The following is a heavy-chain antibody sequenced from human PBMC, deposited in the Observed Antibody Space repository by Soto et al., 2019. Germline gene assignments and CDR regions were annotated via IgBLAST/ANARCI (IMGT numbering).Heavy chain of an antibody. CDR1: GFTFSSYG. V-gene: IGHV3-33*01. Sequence: PGGSLRLSCAASGFTFSSYGMHWVHQAPGKGLEWVAVIWYDGSNKYYADSVKGRFTISRDNSKNTLYLQMNSLRAEDTAVYYCVSDVDDDVYYSGCREGRAPWGWYYGMDVWGQGTTVTVSS. CDR3: VSDVDDDVYYSGCREGRAPWGWYYGMDV. D-gene: IGHD1-26*01. J-gene: IGHJ6*02. CDR2: IWYDGSNK.